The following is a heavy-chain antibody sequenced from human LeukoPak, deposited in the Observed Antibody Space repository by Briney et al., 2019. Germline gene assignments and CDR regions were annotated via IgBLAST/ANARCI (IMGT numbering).Heavy chain of an antibody. CDR1: GYTFTGYY. V-gene: IGHV1-2*04. D-gene: IGHD6-13*01. CDR3: ARDRDSAAAGMAAFDI. J-gene: IGHJ3*02. Sequence: GASVKVSCKASGYTFTGYYMHWVRQAPGQGLEWMGWINPNSGGTNYAQKFQGWVTMTRDTSISTAYMELSRLRSDDTAVYYCARDRDSAAAGMAAFDIWGQGTMVTVSS. CDR2: INPNSGGT.